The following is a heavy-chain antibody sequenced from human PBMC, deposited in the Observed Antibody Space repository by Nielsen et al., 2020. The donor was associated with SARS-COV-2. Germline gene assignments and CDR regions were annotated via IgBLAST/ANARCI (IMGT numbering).Heavy chain of an antibody. Sequence: GGSLRLSCAASGFAFSTHAMHWVRQAPGKGLEWVAMIWRGGNYKFYPDSVKGRFTISRDNSKNTLYPQMNSLRGDDTAVYYCAREVGATVRSYFDFWGQGTLVTVSS. CDR1: GFAFSTHA. D-gene: IGHD1-26*01. J-gene: IGHJ4*02. CDR2: IWRGGNYK. CDR3: AREVGATVRSYFDF. V-gene: IGHV3-33*04.